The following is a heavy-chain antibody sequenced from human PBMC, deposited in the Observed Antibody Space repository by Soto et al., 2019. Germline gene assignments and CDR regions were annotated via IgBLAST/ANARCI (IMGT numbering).Heavy chain of an antibody. J-gene: IGHJ6*02. Sequence: PGGSLRLSCTASGFTFGDYAMSWFRQAPGKGLEWVGFIRSKAYGGTTEYAASVKGRFTISRDDSKSIAYLQMNSLKTEDTAVYYCTRPGIAPLYYYYGMDVWGQGTPIAVSS. CDR1: GFTFGDYA. CDR2: IRSKAYGGTT. CDR3: TRPGIAPLYYYYGMDV. D-gene: IGHD6-13*01. V-gene: IGHV3-49*03.